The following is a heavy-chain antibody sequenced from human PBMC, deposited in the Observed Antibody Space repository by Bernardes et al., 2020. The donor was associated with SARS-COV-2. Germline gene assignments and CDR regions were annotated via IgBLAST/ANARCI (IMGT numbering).Heavy chain of an antibody. CDR1: GFSFDHYG. CDR3: AKDRLWLQSEDPLEY. Sequence: GGSLRLSCAASGFSFDHYGMHWVRQAPGKGLEWVASISKDGSNRYEADSVKGRFTISRDNPKNTVYLQMNRLRAEDTAVYYCAKDRLWLQSEDPLEYRGQGTLVTVSS. J-gene: IGHJ4*02. V-gene: IGHV3-30*18. D-gene: IGHD5-12*01. CDR2: ISKDGSNR.